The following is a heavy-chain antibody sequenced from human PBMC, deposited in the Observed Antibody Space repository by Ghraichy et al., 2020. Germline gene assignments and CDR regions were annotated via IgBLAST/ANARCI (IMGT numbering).Heavy chain of an antibody. Sequence: LSLTCAASGFTVISSNLNWVRQTPGKGLEWVAYISRSSNPIYYEDSVKGRFTISRDNAKNSLYRQVNSLRDEDTAVYYCARGYTTGWFQFSFDYWGQGTLVTVAS. CDR3: ARGYTTGWFQFSFDY. D-gene: IGHD6-19*01. CDR2: ISRSSNPI. CDR1: GFTVISSN. J-gene: IGHJ4*02. V-gene: IGHV3-48*02.